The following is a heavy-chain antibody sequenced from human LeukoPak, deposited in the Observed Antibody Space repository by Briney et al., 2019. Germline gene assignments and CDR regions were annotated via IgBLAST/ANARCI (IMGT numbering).Heavy chain of an antibody. J-gene: IGHJ4*02. V-gene: IGHV3-74*01. D-gene: IGHD2-15*01. CDR2: INSDGSST. CDR1: GFTFSSYW. CDR3: ARDLYWGLRPVAATPAVDY. Sequence: GGSLRLSCAASGFTFSSYWMHWVRQAPGKGLVWVSRINSDGSSTSYADSMKGRFTISRDNAKNTLYLQMNSLRAEDTAVYYCARDLYWGLRPVAATPAVDYWGQGTLVTVSS.